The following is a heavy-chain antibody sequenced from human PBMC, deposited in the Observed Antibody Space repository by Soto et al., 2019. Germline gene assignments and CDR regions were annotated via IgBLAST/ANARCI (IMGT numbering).Heavy chain of an antibody. CDR3: AKSGQLVRGYYYYGMDV. CDR2: ISGSGGST. J-gene: IGHJ6*02. CDR1: GFTFSSYA. D-gene: IGHD6-6*01. Sequence: GGSLRLSCAASGFTFSSYAMSWVRQAPGKGLEWVSAISGSGGSTYYADSVKGRFTISRDNSKNTLYLQMNSLRAEDTAVYYCAKSGQLVRGYYYYGMDVWRQGTTVTV. V-gene: IGHV3-23*01.